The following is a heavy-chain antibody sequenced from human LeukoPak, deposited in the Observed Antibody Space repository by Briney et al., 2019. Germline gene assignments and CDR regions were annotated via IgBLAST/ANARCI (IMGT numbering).Heavy chain of an antibody. V-gene: IGHV1-46*01. CDR2: INPSEGST. J-gene: IGHJ6*02. CDR1: GYTFTSYH. CDR3: ARSDKMDV. Sequence: DSVKVSCKASGYTFTSYHIHWVRQVPGQGLEWMGVINPSEGSTDYAQKFQDRVSLTRDTSTSTVYMDLSRLRYEDTAVYYCARSDKMDVWGQGTTVTVSS.